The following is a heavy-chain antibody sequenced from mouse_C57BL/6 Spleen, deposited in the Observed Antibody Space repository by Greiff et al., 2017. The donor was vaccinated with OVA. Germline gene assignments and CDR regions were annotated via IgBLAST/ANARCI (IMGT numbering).Heavy chain of an antibody. D-gene: IGHD1-1*01. J-gene: IGHJ4*01. CDR1: GFTFSSYA. V-gene: IGHV5-9-1*02. CDR3: TRSYYYGSSYGYAMDY. Sequence: EVKLVESGEGLVKPGGSLKLSCAASGFTFSSYAMSWVRQTPEKRLEWVAYISSGGDYIYYADTVKGRFTISRDNARNTLYLQMSSLKSEDTAMYYCTRSYYYGSSYGYAMDYWGQGTSVTVSS. CDR2: ISSGGDYI.